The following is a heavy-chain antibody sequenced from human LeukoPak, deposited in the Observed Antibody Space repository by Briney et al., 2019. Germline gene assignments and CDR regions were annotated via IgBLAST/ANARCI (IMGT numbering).Heavy chain of an antibody. V-gene: IGHV1-69*05. Sequence: SVKVSCKASGGTFSSYAISWVRQAPGQGLEWMGGIIPIFGTANYAQKFQGRVTITTDESTSTAYMELSSLRSEDTAVYYCARVIADWGYYFDYWGQGTLVTVSS. J-gene: IGHJ4*02. CDR2: IIPIFGTA. CDR1: GGTFSSYA. CDR3: ARVIADWGYYFDY. D-gene: IGHD7-27*01.